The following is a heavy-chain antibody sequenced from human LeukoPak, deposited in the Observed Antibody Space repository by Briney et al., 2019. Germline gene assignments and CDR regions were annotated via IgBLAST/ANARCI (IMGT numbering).Heavy chain of an antibody. V-gene: IGHV3-23*01. CDR3: AKAPVTSCRGAFCYPFDY. CDR1: GFSFSSYA. J-gene: IGHJ4*02. D-gene: IGHD2-15*01. Sequence: GGSLRLSYATSGFSFSSYAMSWVRQAPGKGLEWVSAMSSSDDGRYYAASVRGRFTTSRDTSRSTLYLQMNSLRAEDAAVYYCAKAPVTSCRGAFCYPFDYWGQGTLVTVSS. CDR2: MSSSDDGR.